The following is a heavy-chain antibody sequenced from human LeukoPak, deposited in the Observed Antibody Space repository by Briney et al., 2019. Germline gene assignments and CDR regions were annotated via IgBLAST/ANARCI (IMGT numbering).Heavy chain of an antibody. Sequence: KPSETLSLTCAVYGGSFSGYYWSWIRQPPGKGLEWIGYIYYSGSTYYNPSLKSRVTISVDTSKNQFSLKLSSVTAADTAVYYCARAPTGTNYDSWSGYYLYGMDVWGQGTTVTVSS. CDR3: ARAPTGTNYDSWSGYYLYGMDV. V-gene: IGHV4-34*09. CDR1: GGSFSGYY. CDR2: IYYSGST. J-gene: IGHJ6*02. D-gene: IGHD3-3*01.